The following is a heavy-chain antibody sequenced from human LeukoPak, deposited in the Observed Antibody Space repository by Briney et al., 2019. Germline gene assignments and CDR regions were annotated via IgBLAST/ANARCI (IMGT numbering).Heavy chain of an antibody. V-gene: IGHV3-30-3*01. CDR2: ISYDGSNK. Sequence: GGSLRLSCAASGFTFSSYAMPWVRQAPGKGLEWVAVISYDGSNKYYADSVKGRFTISRDNSKNTLYLQMNSLRAEDTAVYYCARDVDSSGYNWFDPWGQGTLVTVSS. CDR3: ARDVDSSGYNWFDP. J-gene: IGHJ5*02. CDR1: GFTFSSYA. D-gene: IGHD3-22*01.